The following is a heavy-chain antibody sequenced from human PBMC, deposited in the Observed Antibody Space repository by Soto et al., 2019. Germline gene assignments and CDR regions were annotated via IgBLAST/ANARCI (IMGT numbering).Heavy chain of an antibody. CDR3: ARRSGLQFFDY. J-gene: IGHJ4*02. CDR1: GGSTSSRNYY. CDR2: INYSGDT. D-gene: IGHD4-4*01. Sequence: SETLSLTCTVSGGSTSSRNYYWGWIRQPPGEGLEWIGNINYSGDTYYNPSLKSRVTISVDTSKNQLSLKVSSATAADTAVYYCARRSGLQFFDYWGQGTLVTVSS. V-gene: IGHV4-39*01.